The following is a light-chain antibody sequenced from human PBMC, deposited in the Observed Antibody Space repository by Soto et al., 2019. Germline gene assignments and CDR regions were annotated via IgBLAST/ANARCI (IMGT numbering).Light chain of an antibody. CDR2: DAS. J-gene: IGKJ4*01. CDR1: QSISGK. CDR3: QQFSSYPLT. V-gene: IGKV3-20*01. Sequence: TQSPATLSLSPGERATLSCRTSQSISGKLAWYQQKPGQAPRLLIYDASSRATGIPDRFSGGGSGTDFTLTISRLEPEDFAVYYCQQFSSYPLTFGGGTKVDIK.